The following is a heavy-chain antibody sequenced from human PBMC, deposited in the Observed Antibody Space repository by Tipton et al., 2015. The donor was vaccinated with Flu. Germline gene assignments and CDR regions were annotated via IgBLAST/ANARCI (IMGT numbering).Heavy chain of an antibody. CDR2: IYHSGST. J-gene: IGHJ4*02. D-gene: IGHD3-10*01. V-gene: IGHV4-30-2*01. CDR1: GGSISSGGYS. CDR3: ARAPKRYGSGSYYFDY. Sequence: TLSLTCAVSGGSISSGGYSWSWIRQPPGKGLEWIGYIYHSGSTYYNPSLKSRVTISVDRSKNQFSLKLSSVTAADTAVYYCARAPKRYGSGSYYFDYWGQGTLVTVSS.